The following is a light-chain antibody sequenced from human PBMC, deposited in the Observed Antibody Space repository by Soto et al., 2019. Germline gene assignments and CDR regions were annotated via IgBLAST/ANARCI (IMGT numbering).Light chain of an antibody. Sequence: IVMTQSPATLPVSPGERATLSCRASQSFSSNLAWYQQKPGQAPRLLIYAASTRATGTPTRFSGSGSGTDFTLSISSLQSEDFAVYYCQEYTDWSSTFGQGTKVDIK. CDR3: QEYTDWSST. V-gene: IGKV3-15*01. CDR1: QSFSSN. J-gene: IGKJ2*01. CDR2: AAS.